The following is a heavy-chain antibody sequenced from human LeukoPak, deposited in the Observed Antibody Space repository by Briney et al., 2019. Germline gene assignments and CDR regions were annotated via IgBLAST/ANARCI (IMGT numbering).Heavy chain of an antibody. CDR1: GFTFSSYA. Sequence: GGSLRLSCAASGFTFSSYAMSWVRQAPGKGLEWVSAISGSGGSTYYADSVKGRFTISRDNSKNSLYLQMNSLRAEDTAVYYCAREAPGCSSTSCYTGDSQPDYWGQGTLVTVSS. CDR3: AREAPGCSSTSCYTGDSQPDY. D-gene: IGHD2-2*02. CDR2: ISGSGGST. V-gene: IGHV3-23*01. J-gene: IGHJ4*02.